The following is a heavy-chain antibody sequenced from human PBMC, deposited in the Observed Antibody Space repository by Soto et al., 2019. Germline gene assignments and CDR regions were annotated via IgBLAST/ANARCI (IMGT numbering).Heavy chain of an antibody. V-gene: IGHV3-49*04. CDR1: GFTFGGHA. CDR3: TRDRDKALANFDY. CDR2: IRTRPWGVTT. J-gene: IGHJ4*02. D-gene: IGHD1-1*01. Sequence: PGGSLRLSCTTSGFTFGGHAMTWVRQAPGKGLEWVGLIRTRPWGVTTEYAASVKGRFTISRDDSKNIAYLQMNNLKTEDTAVYYCTRDRDKALANFDYWGQGTLVTVSS.